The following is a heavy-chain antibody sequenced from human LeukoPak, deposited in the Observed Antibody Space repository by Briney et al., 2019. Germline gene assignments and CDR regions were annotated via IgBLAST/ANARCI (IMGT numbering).Heavy chain of an antibody. V-gene: IGHV3-30*02. CDR3: ARNLGGYGRGFDY. Sequence: GGSLRLSCAASGFSFSHFGIHWVRKAPGKGLEWVGFIRYDGSNTYYADSVKGRFTISRDNSKNTLYLQLNSLRAEDTAVYYCARNLGGYGRGFDYWGQGTLVTVSS. D-gene: IGHD5-12*01. J-gene: IGHJ4*02. CDR1: GFSFSHFG. CDR2: IRYDGSNT.